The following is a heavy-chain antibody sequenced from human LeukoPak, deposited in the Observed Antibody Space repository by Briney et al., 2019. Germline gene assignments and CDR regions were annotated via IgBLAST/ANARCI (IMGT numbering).Heavy chain of an antibody. D-gene: IGHD1-1*01. CDR1: GFVFTSYA. CDR2: MSGSGDST. CDR3: AKSQSGNKEPF. J-gene: IGHJ4*02. V-gene: IGHV3-23*01. Sequence: GGSLGLSCAASGFVFTSYAMSWVRQAPGKGLEGVSVMSGSGDSTYYADSVKGRFTISRDNSKNTLYLQMNSLRAEDTAVYYCAKSQSGNKEPFWGQGTLVTVSS.